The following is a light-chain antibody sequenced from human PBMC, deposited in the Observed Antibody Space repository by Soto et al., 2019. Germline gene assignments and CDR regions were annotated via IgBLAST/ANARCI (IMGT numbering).Light chain of an antibody. CDR1: QSLNSW. CDR3: QHYIGYSGM. Sequence: DIQMTQSPSTLSASVGDRVTITCRASQSLNSWLAWYQHKPGKAPKLLIHKASILASGVPSRLSGSDSGAEFTLTISILQPDDFATYYCQHYIGYSGMFGQGTKVDIK. V-gene: IGKV1-5*03. J-gene: IGKJ1*01. CDR2: KAS.